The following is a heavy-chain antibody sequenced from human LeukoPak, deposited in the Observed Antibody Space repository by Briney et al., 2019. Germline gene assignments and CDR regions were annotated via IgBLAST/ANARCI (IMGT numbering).Heavy chain of an antibody. CDR1: GFTFSSYS. V-gene: IGHV3-21*01. Sequence: GGSLRLSCAASGFTFSSYSMNWVRRAPGKGLEWVSSISSSSSYIYYADSVKGRFTISRDNAKNSLYLQMNSLRAEDTAVYYCARDRAKTYFWADKPGQKYDAFDIWGQGTMVTVSS. D-gene: IGHD3-3*01. J-gene: IGHJ3*02. CDR2: ISSSSSYI. CDR3: ARDRAKTYFWADKPGQKYDAFDI.